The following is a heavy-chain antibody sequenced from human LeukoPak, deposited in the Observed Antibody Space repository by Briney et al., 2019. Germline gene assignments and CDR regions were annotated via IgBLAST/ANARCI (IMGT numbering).Heavy chain of an antibody. CDR2: ISSNSNNI. D-gene: IGHD2-15*01. J-gene: IGHJ4*02. CDR3: AREWGYCSGGSCPPDHFDY. CDR1: GFTFSYYS. Sequence: GGPLRLSCGASGFTFSYYSMNWVRQAPGKGLEWVSSISSNSNNIYYADSVKGRFTISRDNAKNSLYLQMSSLRAEDTAVYYCAREWGYCSGGSCPPDHFDYWGQGTLVTVSS. V-gene: IGHV3-21*01.